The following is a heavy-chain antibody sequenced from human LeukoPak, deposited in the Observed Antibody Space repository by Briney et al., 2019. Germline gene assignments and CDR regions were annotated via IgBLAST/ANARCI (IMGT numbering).Heavy chain of an antibody. V-gene: IGHV3-48*01. D-gene: IGHD1-26*01. CDR1: GFTFTDYG. Sequence: GGSLRLSCATSGFTFTDYGMNWVRQAPGKGLEWVSFVSGRTGVVHYADSVKGRFTISRDNAKNSLYLQMNSLSAGDTAVYYCARDRYGGSSGYFDYWGQGTLVTVSS. CDR2: VSGRTGVV. J-gene: IGHJ4*02. CDR3: ARDRYGGSSGYFDY.